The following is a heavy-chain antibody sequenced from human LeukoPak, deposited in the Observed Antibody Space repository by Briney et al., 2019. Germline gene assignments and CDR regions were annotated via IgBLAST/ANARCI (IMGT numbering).Heavy chain of an antibody. CDR2: IYYSGST. D-gene: IGHD3-16*01. V-gene: IGHV4-59*01. Sequence: SETLSLTCTVSGGSISSYYWSWIRQPPGKGLEWIGYIYYSGSTNYNPSLKSRVTISVDTSKNQFSLKLSSVTAADTAVYYCARERGANYFDYWGQGTLVTVSS. J-gene: IGHJ4*02. CDR1: GGSISSYY. CDR3: ARERGANYFDY.